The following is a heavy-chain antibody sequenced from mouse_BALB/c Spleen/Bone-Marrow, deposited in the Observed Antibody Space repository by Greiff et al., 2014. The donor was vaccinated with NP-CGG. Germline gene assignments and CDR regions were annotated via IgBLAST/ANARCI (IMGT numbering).Heavy chain of an antibody. J-gene: IGHJ4*01. CDR1: GFTFSSYG. V-gene: IGHV5-6*02. CDR2: INSGGTNT. D-gene: IGHD2-12*01. CDR3: TRRGIYDERTAMDY. Sequence: DVKLVESGGDLVYPGGSLKLSCAASGFTFSSYGMPWVRQTPDTRLEWVATINSGGTNTYYPDSMKGRFTISRDNAKNTLYLQMSSLRSEDTAMYYCTRRGIYDERTAMDYWGRGTSVTVSS.